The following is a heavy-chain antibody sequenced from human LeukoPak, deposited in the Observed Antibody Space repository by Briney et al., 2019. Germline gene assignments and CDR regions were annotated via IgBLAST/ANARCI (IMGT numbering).Heavy chain of an antibody. CDR1: GGSISSGGYY. V-gene: IGHV4-31*03. J-gene: IGHJ5*02. D-gene: IGHD3-3*01. Sequence: SETVSLTYTVSGGSISSGGYYWSWIRQHPGKGLEWIGYIYYSGSIYYNPSLKSRVTISMDTSKNQFSLKLSSVTAADTAVYYCARDRRITIFGVVTHRWFDPWGQGTLVTVSS. CDR3: ARDRRITIFGVVTHRWFDP. CDR2: IYYSGSI.